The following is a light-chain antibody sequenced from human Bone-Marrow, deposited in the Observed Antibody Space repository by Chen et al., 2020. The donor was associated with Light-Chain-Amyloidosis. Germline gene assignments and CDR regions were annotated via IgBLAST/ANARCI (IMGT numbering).Light chain of an antibody. CDR3: QSYQGSSQGV. V-gene: IGLV6-57*01. Sequence: NFMLTQPHSVSAAPGKTVIISCTRRSGSIATNYVQWYQQRPGSSPTTVIYDDDQRPSGVPDRFSGSIDRSSNSASLTISGLKTEDEADYYCQSYQGSSQGVFGGGTKLTVL. CDR2: DDD. CDR1: SGSIATNY. J-gene: IGLJ3*02.